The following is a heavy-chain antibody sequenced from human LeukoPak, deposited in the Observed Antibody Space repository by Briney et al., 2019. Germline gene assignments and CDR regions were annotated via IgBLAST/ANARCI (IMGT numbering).Heavy chain of an antibody. V-gene: IGHV3-21*01. Sequence: GGSLRLSCSASGFTFSSHGMYWVRQTPGKGLEWLSSITSSSNYIYYADSVKGRFTISRDNVQNSLYLQMNSLRAEDTAMYYCARDRGYFDNWGQGTLVTVSS. CDR3: ARDRGYFDN. J-gene: IGHJ4*02. CDR1: GFTFSSHG. CDR2: ITSSSNYI.